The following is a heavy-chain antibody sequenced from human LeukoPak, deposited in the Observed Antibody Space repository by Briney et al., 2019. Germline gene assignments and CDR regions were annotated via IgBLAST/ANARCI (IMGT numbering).Heavy chain of an antibody. CDR2: IIPIFGTA. CDR3: ASENYYDSSGHFKAFFDY. D-gene: IGHD3-22*01. J-gene: IGHJ4*02. Sequence: ASVKVSCKAPGGTFSSYAISWVRQAPGQGLEWMGGIIPIFGTANYAQKFQGRVTITADESTSTAYMELSSLRSEDTAVYYCASENYYDSSGHFKAFFDYWGQGTLVTVSS. V-gene: IGHV1-69*13. CDR1: GGTFSSYA.